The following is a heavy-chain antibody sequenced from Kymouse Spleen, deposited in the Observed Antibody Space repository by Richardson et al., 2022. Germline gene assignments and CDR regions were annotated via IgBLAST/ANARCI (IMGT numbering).Heavy chain of an antibody. J-gene: IGHJ6*02. CDR1: GGSVSSGSYY. Sequence: QVQLQESGPGLVKPSETLSLTCTVSGGSVSSGSYYWSWIRQPPGKGLEWIGYIYYSGSTNYNPSLKSRVTISVDTSKNQFSLKLSSVTAADTAVYYCARGDYYGSGSYYNPYYYYYGMDVWGQGTTVTVSS. D-gene: IGHD3-10*01. V-gene: IGHV4-61*01. CDR2: IYYSGST. CDR3: ARGDYYGSGSYYNPYYYYYGMDV.